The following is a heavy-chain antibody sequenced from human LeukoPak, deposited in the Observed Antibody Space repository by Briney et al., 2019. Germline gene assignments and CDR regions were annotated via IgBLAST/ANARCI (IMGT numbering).Heavy chain of an antibody. V-gene: IGHV3-9*01. CDR2: ISWNSGSI. D-gene: IGHD2-2*01. CDR1: GFTFDDYA. J-gene: IGHJ4*02. Sequence: GGSLRLSRAASGFTFDDYAMHWVRQAPGKGLEWVSGISWNSGSIGYADSVKGRFTISRDNAKNSLYLQMNSLRAEDTALYYCAKGHCSSTSCYWVAFFDYWGQGTLVTVSS. CDR3: AKGHCSSTSCYWVAFFDY.